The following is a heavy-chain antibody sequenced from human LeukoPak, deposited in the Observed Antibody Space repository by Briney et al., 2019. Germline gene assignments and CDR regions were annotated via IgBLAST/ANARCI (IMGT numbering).Heavy chain of an antibody. CDR3: ARGGDCGGGSCVKY. CDR1: GYIFTGYY. Sequence: ASVKVSCKASGYIFTGYYMYWVRQAPGQGLEWMGRINPDSGGTEYAQKLQGRITMTRDTSISTAYMELSRLGSDDTAVYYCARGGDCGGGSCVKYWGQGTPVTVSS. J-gene: IGHJ4*02. D-gene: IGHD2-15*01. CDR2: INPDSGGT. V-gene: IGHV1-2*06.